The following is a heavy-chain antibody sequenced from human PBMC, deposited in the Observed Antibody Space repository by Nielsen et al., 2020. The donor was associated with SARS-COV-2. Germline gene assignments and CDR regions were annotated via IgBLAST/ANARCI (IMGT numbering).Heavy chain of an antibody. D-gene: IGHD3-9*01. CDR3: AREFVLRYFDWSFDY. CDR1: GFTFSSYW. V-gene: IGHV3-7*05. Sequence: GGSLRLSCAASGFTFSSYWMSWVRQAPGKGLEWVANIKQDGSEKYYVDSVKGRFTISRDNAKNSLYLQMNSLRAEDTAVYHCAREFVLRYFDWSFDYWGQGTLVTVSS. CDR2: IKQDGSEK. J-gene: IGHJ4*02.